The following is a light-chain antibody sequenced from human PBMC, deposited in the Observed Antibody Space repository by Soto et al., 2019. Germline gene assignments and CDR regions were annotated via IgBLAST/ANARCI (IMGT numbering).Light chain of an antibody. CDR1: RDIRNY. Sequence: DIQMTQSPSSLSASVTDRVTITCKASRDIRNYLNWYQQKPGRAPKLLIYDASNLETGVPSRFSGSGSGTLFTFTISSLQPEDIATYYCQQYDALPLTFGGGTKVDIK. CDR2: DAS. CDR3: QQYDALPLT. V-gene: IGKV1-33*01. J-gene: IGKJ4*01.